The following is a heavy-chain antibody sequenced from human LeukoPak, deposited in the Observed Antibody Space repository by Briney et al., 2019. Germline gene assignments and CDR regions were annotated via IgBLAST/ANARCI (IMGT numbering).Heavy chain of an antibody. CDR1: GGSTSSYY. J-gene: IGHJ5*02. CDR3: GRGFGEWEHLDP. CDR2: IYYSGST. D-gene: IGHD1-26*01. Sequence: SETLSLTCTVSGGSTSSYYWIWIRQPPGKGLEWIGYIYYSGSTTYNPSLQSRVTMSIDTSKKEFSLQLTAVTAADTATYYCGRGFGEWEHLDPWGQGTLVTVSS. V-gene: IGHV4-59*01.